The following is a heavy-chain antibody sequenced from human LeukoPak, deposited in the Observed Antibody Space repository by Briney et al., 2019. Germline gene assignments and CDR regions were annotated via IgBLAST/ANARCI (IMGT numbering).Heavy chain of an antibody. J-gene: IGHJ4*02. V-gene: IGHV1-2*06. CDR1: GYTFTGYY. Sequence: GASVKVSCKASGYTFTGYYMHWVRQAPGQGLEWMGRINPNSGGTNYAQKFQGRVTMTRDTSISTAYMELSRLRSDDTAVYYCARSVRGWYVPYYFDYWGQGTLVTVSS. CDR3: ARSVRGWYVPYYFDY. D-gene: IGHD6-19*01. CDR2: INPNSGGT.